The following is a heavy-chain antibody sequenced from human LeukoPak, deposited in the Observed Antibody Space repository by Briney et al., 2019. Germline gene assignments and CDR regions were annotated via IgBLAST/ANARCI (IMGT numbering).Heavy chain of an antibody. CDR2: INHSGST. D-gene: IGHD1-7*01. CDR1: GGSFSSYY. V-gene: IGHV4-34*01. CDR3: ARDQLHVQGPYYYYMDV. J-gene: IGHJ6*03. Sequence: SESLSLTCAVYGGSFSSYYWSWIRQPPGKGLEWIGEINHSGSTNYNPSLKSRVTISVDTSKNQFSLKLSSVTAADTALYYCARDQLHVQGPYYYYMDVWGKGTTVTVSS.